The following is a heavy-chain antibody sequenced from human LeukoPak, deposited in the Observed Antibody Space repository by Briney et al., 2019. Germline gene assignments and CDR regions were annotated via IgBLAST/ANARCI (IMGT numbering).Heavy chain of an antibody. CDR1: GFTFSSYA. CDR2: ISYDGSNK. D-gene: IGHD4-17*01. V-gene: IGHV3-30-3*01. J-gene: IGHJ4*02. Sequence: GGSLRLSCAASGFTFSSYAMHWVRQAPGKGLEWVAVISYDGSNKYYADSVKGRFTISRDNSKNTLYLQMNSLRAEDTAVYYCARTTTTVTXFXYWGQGTLVTV. CDR3: ARTTTTVTXFXY.